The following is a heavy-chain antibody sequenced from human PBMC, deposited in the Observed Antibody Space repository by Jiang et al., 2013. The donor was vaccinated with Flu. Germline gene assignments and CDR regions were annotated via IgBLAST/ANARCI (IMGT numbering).Heavy chain of an antibody. D-gene: IGHD6-19*01. CDR3: AKDSYFPGYSSGWSYFDY. J-gene: IGHJ4*02. CDR2: ISGSGGST. V-gene: IGHV3-23*01. Sequence: QLLESGGGLVQPGGSLRLSCAASGFTFSSYAMSWVRQAPGKGLEWVSAISGSGGSTYYADSVKGRFTISRDNSKNTLYLQMNSLRAEDTAVYYCAKDSYFPGYSSGWSYFDYWGQGTLVTVSS. CDR1: GFTFSSYA.